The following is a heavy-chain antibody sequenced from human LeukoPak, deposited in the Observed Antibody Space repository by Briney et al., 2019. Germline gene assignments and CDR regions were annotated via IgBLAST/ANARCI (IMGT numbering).Heavy chain of an antibody. CDR1: GYTFTKYY. CDR3: AREYTLTGYPLDY. J-gene: IGHJ4*02. V-gene: IGHV1-46*01. Sequence: ASVKVSCKASGYTFTKYYMHWVRQAPGQGPEWMGIISPSDGGTTYARKFQGRVTMTRDTSTSTVYMELSSLRSEDTAMYYCAREYTLTGYPLDYWGQGTLVTVSS. CDR2: ISPSDGGT. D-gene: IGHD3-9*01.